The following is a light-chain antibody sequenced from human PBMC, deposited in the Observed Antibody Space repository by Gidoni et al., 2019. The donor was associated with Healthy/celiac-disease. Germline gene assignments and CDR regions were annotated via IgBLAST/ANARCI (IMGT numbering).Light chain of an antibody. Sequence: DPVTITCRASQGISNYLAWYQQKPGKVPKLLIYAASTLQSGVPSRFSGSGSGTDFTLTISSLQPEDVATYYCQKYNSALWTFGQGTKVEIK. CDR1: QGISNY. CDR3: QKYNSALWT. J-gene: IGKJ1*01. CDR2: AAS. V-gene: IGKV1-27*01.